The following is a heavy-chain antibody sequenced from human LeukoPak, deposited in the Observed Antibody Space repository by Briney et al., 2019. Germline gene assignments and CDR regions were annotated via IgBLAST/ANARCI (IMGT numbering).Heavy chain of an antibody. Sequence: GGSLRLSCAISGFTFDDYDMGWVRQAPGKGLEWVSYISSSSSTIYYADSVKGRFTISRDNAKNSLYLQLNSLRAEDTAVYYCARVILSGSYYYIDYWGQGTLVTVSS. CDR3: ARVILSGSYYYIDY. J-gene: IGHJ4*02. CDR1: GFTFDDYD. D-gene: IGHD1-26*01. CDR2: ISSSSSTI. V-gene: IGHV3-48*01.